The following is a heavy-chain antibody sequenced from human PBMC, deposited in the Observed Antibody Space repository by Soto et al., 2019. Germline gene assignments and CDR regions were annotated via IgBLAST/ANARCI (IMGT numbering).Heavy chain of an antibody. Sequence: EVQLVESGGGLIQPGGSLRLSCAASGFTVSSNYMSWVRQAPGKGLEWVSVIYSGGSTYYADSVKGRFTISRDNSKNTLYLQRNSLRAEDTAVYYCARTLAGTTSGMDVWGQGTTVTVSS. V-gene: IGHV3-53*01. CDR1: GFTVSSNY. D-gene: IGHD1-1*01. CDR2: IYSGGST. J-gene: IGHJ6*02. CDR3: ARTLAGTTSGMDV.